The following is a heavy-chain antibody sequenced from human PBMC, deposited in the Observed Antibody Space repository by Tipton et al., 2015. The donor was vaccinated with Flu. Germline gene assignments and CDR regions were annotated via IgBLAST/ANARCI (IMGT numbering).Heavy chain of an antibody. D-gene: IGHD2-15*01. Sequence: TLSLTCTVSGGSISSDDYYWTWIRQPPGKGLEWIGYIFDSDNSYYNPSLKSRVTISVDTSKNQYSLKLNSVTAADTAVYYCARMGYCGGGSCYWDYWGQGTLVTVSS. CDR3: ARMGYCGGGSCYWDY. J-gene: IGHJ4*02. CDR2: IFDSDNS. V-gene: IGHV4-30-4*01. CDR1: GGSISSDDYY.